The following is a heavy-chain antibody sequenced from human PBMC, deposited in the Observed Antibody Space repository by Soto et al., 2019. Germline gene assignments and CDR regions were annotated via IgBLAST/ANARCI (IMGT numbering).Heavy chain of an antibody. J-gene: IGHJ4*02. CDR1: GDTFNFYS. D-gene: IGHD3-10*01. CDR2: VNPIVSLS. CDR3: ASIYGSRYRAIDY. Sequence: QVQLVQSGAEVKRPGSSVKVSCKASGDTFNFYSINWVRQAPGLGLEWMGRVNPIVSLSNYAQKFQGRVTGTADKSTTTDYVQISSPRSEDTAIYYCASIYGSRYRAIDYWGQGALVTVSS. V-gene: IGHV1-69*02.